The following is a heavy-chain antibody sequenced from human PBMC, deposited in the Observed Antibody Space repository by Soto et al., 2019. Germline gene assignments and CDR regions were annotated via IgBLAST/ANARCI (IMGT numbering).Heavy chain of an antibody. V-gene: IGHV3-23*01. Sequence: EVQLLESGGGLVQPGGSLRLSCAASGFTFSSYGMSWVRQAPGKGLEWVSAINGGGGSTYYADSVRGRFTISRDNSKNTVFLQMNSLRAEDTAVYYCAKDLGYSYGGFFDYWGQGTLVTVSS. CDR1: GFTFSSYG. CDR2: INGGGGST. CDR3: AKDLGYSYGGFFDY. D-gene: IGHD5-18*01. J-gene: IGHJ4*02.